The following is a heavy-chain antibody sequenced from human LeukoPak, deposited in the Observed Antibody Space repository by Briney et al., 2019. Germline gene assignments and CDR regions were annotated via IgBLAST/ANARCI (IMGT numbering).Heavy chain of an antibody. CDR3: ARARRGNYFDY. CDR2: ISSSSSYI. Sequence: PGGSLRLSCAASGYTFSSYSMNWVRQAPGKGLEWVSSISSSSSYIYYADSVKGRFTISRDNAKNSLYLQMNSLRAEDTAVYYCARARRGNYFDYWGQGTLVTVSS. CDR1: GYTFSSYS. V-gene: IGHV3-21*01. J-gene: IGHJ4*02.